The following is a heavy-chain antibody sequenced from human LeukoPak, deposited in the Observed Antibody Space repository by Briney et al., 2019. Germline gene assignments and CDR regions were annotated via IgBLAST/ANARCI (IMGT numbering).Heavy chain of an antibody. V-gene: IGHV3-48*01. CDR2: ISSSSSTV. CDR1: GFTFSSYS. D-gene: IGHD6-13*01. CDR3: AREVAAARYYFDY. J-gene: IGHJ4*02. Sequence: GGSLRLSCAASGFTFSSYSLNWVRQAPGKGLEWVSYISSSSSTVYYADSVKGRFTISRDNAKNSLYLQMNSLRAEDTAVYYCAREVAAARYYFDYWGQGTRVTVSS.